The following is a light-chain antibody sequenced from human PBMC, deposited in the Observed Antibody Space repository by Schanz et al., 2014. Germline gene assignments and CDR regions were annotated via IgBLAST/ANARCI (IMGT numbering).Light chain of an antibody. CDR2: GAS. CDR1: QSVSNNY. Sequence: ETVLTQSPGTLSLSPGERATLSCRASQSVSNNYLAWYQQKPGQAPRLLIYGASTRATGVPARFSGSGSGTYFTLTISSLEPEDFAVYYCQHRGNWPPLTFGGGTKVEIK. CDR3: QHRGNWPPLT. J-gene: IGKJ4*01. V-gene: IGKV3D-20*02.